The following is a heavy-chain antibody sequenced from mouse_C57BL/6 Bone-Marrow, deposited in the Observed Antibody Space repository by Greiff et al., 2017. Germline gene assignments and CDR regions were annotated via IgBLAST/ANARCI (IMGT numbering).Heavy chain of an antibody. CDR3: ARSYYSVFAY. CDR2: LYWDDAK. CDR1: GFSLSTSGMG. D-gene: IGHD2-12*01. J-gene: IGHJ3*01. Sequence: QVTLKECGPGILQSSQTLSLTCSFSGFSLSTSGMGVSWIRQPSGKGLEWLAHLYWDDAKRYNPFLKSRPTISKDTSRNQVFLKITSVDTADTATYYCARSYYSVFAYWGQGTLVTVSA. V-gene: IGHV8-12*01.